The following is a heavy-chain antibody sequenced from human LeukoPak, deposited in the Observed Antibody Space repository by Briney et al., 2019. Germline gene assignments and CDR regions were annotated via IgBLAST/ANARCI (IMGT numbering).Heavy chain of an antibody. J-gene: IGHJ4*02. CDR1: GGSFSGYY. V-gene: IGHV4-34*01. D-gene: IGHD2-15*01. CDR2: INHSGST. Sequence: PSETLSLTCAVYGGSFSGYYWSWIRQPPGKGLEWIGEINHSGSTNYNPSLKSRVTISVDTSKNQFSLKVNSVTAADTAVYYCARGRKNRLAVVVDGLLDYWALGSLVTVSS. CDR3: ARGRKNRLAVVVDGLLDY.